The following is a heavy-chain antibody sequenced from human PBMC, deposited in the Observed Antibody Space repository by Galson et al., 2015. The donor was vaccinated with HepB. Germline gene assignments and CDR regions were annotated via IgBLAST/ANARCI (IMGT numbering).Heavy chain of an antibody. D-gene: IGHD3-10*01. Sequence: ETLSLTCAVYGGSFSGYYWSWIRQPPGKGLEWIGEINHSGSTNYNPSLKSRVTISVDTSKNQFSLKLSSVTAADTAVYYCARGYDYYGSGSSFDPWGQGTLVTVSS. CDR3: ARGYDYYGSGSSFDP. J-gene: IGHJ5*02. CDR2: INHSGST. V-gene: IGHV4-34*01. CDR1: GGSFSGYY.